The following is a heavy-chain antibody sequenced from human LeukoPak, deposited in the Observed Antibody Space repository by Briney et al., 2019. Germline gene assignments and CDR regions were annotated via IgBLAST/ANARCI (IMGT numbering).Heavy chain of an antibody. Sequence: ASVRLSCRASGGTFNIYAISWVRQACGQGLEWMGGLSAHNGNTNCAQKLQGRVTMATDTSTSTAYMELRSLRSDDTAVYYCARIDYGDYIGSLGWFDPWGQGTLVTVSS. J-gene: IGHJ5*02. D-gene: IGHD4-17*01. CDR3: ARIDYGDYIGSLGWFDP. V-gene: IGHV1-18*01. CDR1: GGTFNIYA. CDR2: LSAHNGNT.